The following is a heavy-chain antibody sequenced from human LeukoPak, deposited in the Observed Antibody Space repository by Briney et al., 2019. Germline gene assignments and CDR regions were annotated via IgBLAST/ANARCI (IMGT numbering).Heavy chain of an antibody. CDR1: GGSISSSSYY. CDR3: ARPLGSSWYNWCDP. D-gene: IGHD6-13*01. CDR2: IYYSGST. J-gene: IGHJ5*02. V-gene: IGHV4-39*01. Sequence: SETLSLTCTVSGGSISSSSYYWGRIRQPPGKGLEWIGSIYYSGSTYYNPPVKSRDTRTVDTSKNQFSLKLSSVTAADTAVYYCARPLGSSWYNWCDPWGQGTLVTVSS.